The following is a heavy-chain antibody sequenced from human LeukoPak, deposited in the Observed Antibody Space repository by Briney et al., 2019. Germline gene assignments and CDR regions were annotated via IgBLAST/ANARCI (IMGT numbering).Heavy chain of an antibody. CDR2: IKQDGSEK. CDR1: GITFSRYW. D-gene: IGHD3-3*01. J-gene: IGHJ6*04. Sequence: PGGSLRLSCAASGITFSRYWMSWLRQAPGKGLEWVANIKQDGSEKYHVDSVKGRFTISRDNAKNSLYLQMNSLRAEDTAVYYCASGDSVDVWGKGTTVTVSS. CDR3: ASGDSVDV. V-gene: IGHV3-7*01.